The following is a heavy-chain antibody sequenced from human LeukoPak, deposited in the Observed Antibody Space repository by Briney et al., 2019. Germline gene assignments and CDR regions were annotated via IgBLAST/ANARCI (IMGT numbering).Heavy chain of an antibody. CDR2: ISAYNGNT. Sequence: ASVKVSRKASGYTFTSYGISWVRQAPGQGLEWMGWISAYNGNTNYAQKLQGRVTMTTDTSTSTAYMELRSLRSDDTAVYYCARVPRLGVVVVAATVWGYGMDVWGQGTTVTVSS. D-gene: IGHD2-15*01. V-gene: IGHV1-18*01. CDR3: ARVPRLGVVVVAATVWGYGMDV. CDR1: GYTFTSYG. J-gene: IGHJ6*02.